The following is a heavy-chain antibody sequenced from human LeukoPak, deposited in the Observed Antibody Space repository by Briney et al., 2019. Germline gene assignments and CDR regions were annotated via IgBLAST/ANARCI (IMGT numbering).Heavy chain of an antibody. CDR3: ARETNYYDSSGYYLLLDY. V-gene: IGHV1-18*01. CDR2: ISAYNGNT. Sequence: ASVKVSCKASGNTFTSYGISWVRQAPGQGLEWMGWISAYNGNTNYAQKLQGRVTMTTDTSTSTAYMELRSLRSDDTAVYYCARETNYYDSSGYYLLLDYWGQGTLVTVSS. J-gene: IGHJ4*02. D-gene: IGHD3-22*01. CDR1: GNTFTSYG.